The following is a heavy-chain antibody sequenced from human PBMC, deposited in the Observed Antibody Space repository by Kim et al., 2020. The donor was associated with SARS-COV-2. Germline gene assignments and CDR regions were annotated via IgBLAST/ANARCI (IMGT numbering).Heavy chain of an antibody. CDR3: ARGLGLPSRF. CDR2: NT. J-gene: IGHJ4*02. V-gene: IGHV4-34*01. Sequence: NTNYNPSLKDQVTISVDPSKNRFSLKLSSVTAADTAVYYWARGLGLPSRFWGQGTLVTVSS. D-gene: IGHD2-15*01.